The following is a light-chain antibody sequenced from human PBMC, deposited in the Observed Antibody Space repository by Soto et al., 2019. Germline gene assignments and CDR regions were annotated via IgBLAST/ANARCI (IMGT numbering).Light chain of an antibody. CDR1: QSISSY. Sequence: DIQMTQSPSSLSASVGDRVTITCRASQSISSYLNWYQQKPGKAPKLLIFAASSLQSRFPSSFSGSGSGTDFTLTISSLQPEDFTTYYCQQSYSTPFTLGPGTKVDLK. CDR2: AAS. CDR3: QQSYSTPFT. V-gene: IGKV1-39*01. J-gene: IGKJ3*01.